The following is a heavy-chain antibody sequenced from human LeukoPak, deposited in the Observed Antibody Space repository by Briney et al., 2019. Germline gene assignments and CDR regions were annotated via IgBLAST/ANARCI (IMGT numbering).Heavy chain of an antibody. D-gene: IGHD3-16*01. Sequence: GGSLRLSCAASGFTISSFGMSWVRQAPGKGLEWVAVISYDGSNKYYADSVKGRFTISRDNSKNTLYLQMNSLRAEDTAVYYCARDYAFDWGQGTLVTVSS. V-gene: IGHV3-30*03. J-gene: IGHJ4*02. CDR3: ARDYAFD. CDR1: GFTISSFG. CDR2: ISYDGSNK.